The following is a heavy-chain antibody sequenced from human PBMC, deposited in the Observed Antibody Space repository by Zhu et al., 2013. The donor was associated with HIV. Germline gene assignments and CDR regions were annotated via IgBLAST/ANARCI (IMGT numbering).Heavy chain of an antibody. CDR2: IIPIFGTA. Sequence: QVQLVQSGAEVKKPGSSVKVSCKASGGTFSSYAISWVRQAPGQGLEWMGGIIPIFGTANYAQKFQGRVTITADKSTSTAYMELSSLRSEDTAVYYCARAPEGAYYYDSSGYYYVHWGQGTLVTVSS. D-gene: IGHD3-22*01. CDR1: GGTFSSYA. V-gene: IGHV1-69*06. J-gene: IGHJ4*02. CDR3: ARAPEGAYYYDSSGYYYVH.